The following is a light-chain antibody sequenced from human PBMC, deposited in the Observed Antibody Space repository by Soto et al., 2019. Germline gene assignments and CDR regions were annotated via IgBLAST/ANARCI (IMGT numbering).Light chain of an antibody. CDR3: AAWDDSLSGRV. J-gene: IGLJ3*02. V-gene: IGLV1-47*01. CDR1: SSNIGSNY. CDR2: RNN. Sequence: QSVLTQPPSASGTPGQRVTISCSGSSSNIGSNYVYWYQQLPGTAPKLLIYRNNQRPSGVPDRFSGSNSGTSASLAISGLRSEDAADYYCAAWDDSLSGRVFGGGTKLTVL.